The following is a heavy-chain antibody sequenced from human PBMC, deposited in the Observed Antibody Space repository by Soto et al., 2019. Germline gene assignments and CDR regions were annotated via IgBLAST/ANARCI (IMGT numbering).Heavy chain of an antibody. CDR2: IGGAGRST. Sequence: GGSLRLSCAASGFTFSESVMSWVRRAPGEGLEWVSAIGGAGRSTYYADSVKGRFTISRDNSKSTVYMQMNSLRPEDTAAYYCVKGSGSVRPYYFDSWGQGTLVTVSS. J-gene: IGHJ4*02. CDR1: GFTFSESV. D-gene: IGHD2-15*01. CDR3: VKGSGSVRPYYFDS. V-gene: IGHV3-23*01.